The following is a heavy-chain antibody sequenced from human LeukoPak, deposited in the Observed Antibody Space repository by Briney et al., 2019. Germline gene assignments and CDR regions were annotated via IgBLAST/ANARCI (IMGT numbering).Heavy chain of an antibody. CDR1: GFTFSSYS. CDR3: ARAPMVRGVYGMDV. CDR2: ISSSSSTI. J-gene: IGHJ6*02. V-gene: IGHV3-48*04. D-gene: IGHD3-10*01. Sequence: PGGSLRLSCAASGFTFSSYSMNWVRQAPGKGLEWVSYISSSSSTIYYADSVKGRFTISRDNAKNSLYLQMNSLRAEDTAVYYCARAPMVRGVYGMDVWGQGTTVTVSS.